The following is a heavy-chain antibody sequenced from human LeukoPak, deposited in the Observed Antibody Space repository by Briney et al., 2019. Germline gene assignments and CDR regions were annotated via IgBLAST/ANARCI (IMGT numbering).Heavy chain of an antibody. Sequence: SVKVSCKASGGTFSSYAISWVRQAPGQGLEWMGGINPIFGTANYAQKFQGRVTITTDESTSTAYMELSSLRSEDTAVYYCARDGYCSGGSCYGRFWGQGTLVTVSS. CDR3: ARDGYCSGGSCYGRF. CDR1: GGTFSSYA. CDR2: INPIFGTA. V-gene: IGHV1-69*05. D-gene: IGHD2-15*01. J-gene: IGHJ4*02.